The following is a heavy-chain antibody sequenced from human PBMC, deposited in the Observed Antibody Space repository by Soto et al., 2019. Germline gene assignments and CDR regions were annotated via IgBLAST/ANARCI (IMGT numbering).Heavy chain of an antibody. Sequence: EVQLAESGGGLAQPGGSLRLSCAAPGFTLSGYAMDWVRQPQGKGLEYVSGISSNGVGTYYANSVQGRFTISRDNSKNTVYLQMGSLRPEDMAVYYCARRARPDFYYMDVWGKGTTVTVSS. CDR1: GFTLSGYA. CDR3: ARRARPDFYYMDV. CDR2: ISSNGVGT. J-gene: IGHJ6*03. V-gene: IGHV3-64*01. D-gene: IGHD6-6*01.